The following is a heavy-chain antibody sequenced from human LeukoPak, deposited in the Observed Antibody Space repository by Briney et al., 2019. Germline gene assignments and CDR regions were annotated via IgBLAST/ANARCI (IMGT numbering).Heavy chain of an antibody. Sequence: GGSLRLSCAASGFTFSSYAMSWVRQAPGEGLEWVSAISGSGGSTYYADSVKGRFTISRDNSKNTLYLQMNSLRAEDTAVYYCAKVITSGSYHFDYWGQGTLVTVSS. J-gene: IGHJ4*02. CDR1: GFTFSSYA. D-gene: IGHD1-26*01. CDR2: ISGSGGST. V-gene: IGHV3-23*01. CDR3: AKVITSGSYHFDY.